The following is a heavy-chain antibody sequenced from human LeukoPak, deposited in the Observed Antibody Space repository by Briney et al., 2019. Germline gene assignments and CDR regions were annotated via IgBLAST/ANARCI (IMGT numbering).Heavy chain of an antibody. J-gene: IGHJ2*01. D-gene: IGHD4-17*01. V-gene: IGHV1-8*01. CDR1: GYTFTSYD. CDR3: ARTIPGTHDYGDYGPGTIDL. CDR2: MNPNSGNT. Sequence: ASVKVSCKASGYTFTSYDINWVRQATGQGLEWMGWMNPNSGNTGYAQKFQGRVTMTRNTSISTAYMELSSLRSEDTAVYYCARTIPGTHDYGDYGPGTIDLWGRGTLVTVSS.